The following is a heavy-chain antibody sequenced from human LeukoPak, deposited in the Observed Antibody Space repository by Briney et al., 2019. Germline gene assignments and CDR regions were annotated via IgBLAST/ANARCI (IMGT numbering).Heavy chain of an antibody. CDR1: GFTFSTYW. CDR3: VRDGHTYYFDY. Sequence: GGSLRLSCAASGFTFSTYWMHWARQAPGKGLVWVSRINRDGSSITYADSVKGRFTVSRDNAKNTLYLQMSSLRAEDTAVYYCVRDGHTYYFDYWGQGTLVTVSS. V-gene: IGHV3-74*01. CDR2: INRDGSSI. J-gene: IGHJ4*02.